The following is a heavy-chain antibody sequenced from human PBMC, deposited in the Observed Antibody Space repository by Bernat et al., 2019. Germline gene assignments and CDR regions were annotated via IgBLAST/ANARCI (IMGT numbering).Heavy chain of an antibody. V-gene: IGHV3-33*01. CDR1: GFTFGSFG. CDR2: IWYDGRNK. D-gene: IGHD3-10*01. J-gene: IGHJ6*02. CDR3: ARDRLRGYYGSVSHPKSGMDV. Sequence: QLVESGGGVVQPGTSLRLSCAASGFTFGSFGIHWVRRPPGKGLEWVAVIWYDGRNKFYSDSMKGRFTISRDNSKNTLYLHMNSLKAEDTAVYYCARDRLRGYYGSVSHPKSGMDVWGQGTTVTVSS.